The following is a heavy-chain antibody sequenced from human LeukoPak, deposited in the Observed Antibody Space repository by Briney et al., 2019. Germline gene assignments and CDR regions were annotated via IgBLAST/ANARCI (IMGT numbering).Heavy chain of an antibody. V-gene: IGHV4-38-2*02. CDR3: ARVSPYYYDSSVVYYFDY. CDR1: GGSISNYY. J-gene: IGHJ4*02. Sequence: PSETLSLTCTVSGGSISNYYWSWIRQPPGKGLEWIGSIYHSGSTYYNPSLKSRVTISVDTSKNQFSLKLSSVTAADTAVYYCARVSPYYYDSSVVYYFDYWGQGTLVTVSS. CDR2: IYHSGST. D-gene: IGHD3-22*01.